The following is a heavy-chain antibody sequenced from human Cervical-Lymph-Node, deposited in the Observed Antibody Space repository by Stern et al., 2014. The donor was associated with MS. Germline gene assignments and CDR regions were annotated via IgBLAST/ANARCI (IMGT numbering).Heavy chain of an antibody. CDR1: GLTFSSYA. J-gene: IGHJ4*02. CDR2: ITVSGGST. D-gene: IGHD5-18*01. V-gene: IGHV3-23*04. CDR3: ASNPVNSFGFVYRYFDY. Sequence: VQLVESGGGLVQPGGSLRLSCAASGLTFSSYALSWVRQAPGKGLEWVSTITVSGGSTYSADSVKGRFTISRDNSKNTLYLHMSSLRAEDTAVYYCASNPVNSFGFVYRYFDYWGQGTLVTVSS.